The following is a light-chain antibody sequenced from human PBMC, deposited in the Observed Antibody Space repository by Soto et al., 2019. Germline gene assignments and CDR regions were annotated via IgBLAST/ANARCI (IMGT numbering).Light chain of an antibody. CDR1: CSSIGSNH. V-gene: IGLV1-47*01. CDR3: ASWDDRSWV. Sequence: QSVLTQPPSASGTPGQRVTITCSGSCSSIGSNHIHWYQQLPGRAPKLLIYRSDQRPSGVPDRFSGSKSGTSASLAISGLRSEDEADYCCASWDDRSWVFGGGTKVTVL. J-gene: IGLJ3*02. CDR2: RSD.